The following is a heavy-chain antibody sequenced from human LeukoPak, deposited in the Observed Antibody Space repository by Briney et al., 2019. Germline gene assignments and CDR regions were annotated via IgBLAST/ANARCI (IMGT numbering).Heavy chain of an antibody. Sequence: GASVKVSCKASGYTFINYNMHWVRQAPGQGLEWMGVINPRSGGTGYAQKFLGRVTLTRDTSTSTVYMELTSLRSEDTAVYYCARAKPTKRLYYSFGYWGQGTLVTVSS. CDR3: ARAKPTKRLYYSFGY. J-gene: IGHJ4*02. CDR2: INPRSGGT. CDR1: GYTFINYN. V-gene: IGHV1-46*01. D-gene: IGHD3-10*01.